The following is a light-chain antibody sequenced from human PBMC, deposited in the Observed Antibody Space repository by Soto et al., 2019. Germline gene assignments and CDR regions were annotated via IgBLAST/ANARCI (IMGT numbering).Light chain of an antibody. CDR1: SSNIGSNY. Sequence: QSVLTQSPSASGTPGQRVTISCSGSSSNIGSNYVYWYRQLPGTAPKLLIYSDTQRPSGVPDRFSGSKSGTSASLAISGLRSEDEADYYCSAWDGSLSGLVFGGGTKVTVL. J-gene: IGLJ2*01. CDR2: SDT. V-gene: IGLV1-47*02. CDR3: SAWDGSLSGLV.